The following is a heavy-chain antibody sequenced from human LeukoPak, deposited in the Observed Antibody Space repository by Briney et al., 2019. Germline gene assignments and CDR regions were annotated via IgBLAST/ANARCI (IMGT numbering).Heavy chain of an antibody. D-gene: IGHD5-18*01. J-gene: IGHJ2*01. V-gene: IGHV1-69*05. CDR3: ATRTHNSYAEGWYFDL. Sequence: SVKVSCKASGVTFNSYTINWVRQAPGQGLEWMGRTIPIFGTANYAQGFQGRVTITTDESTSTAYMELSSLRSEDTAVYYCATRTHNSYAEGWYFDLWGRGTLVTVSS. CDR2: TIPIFGTA. CDR1: GVTFNSYT.